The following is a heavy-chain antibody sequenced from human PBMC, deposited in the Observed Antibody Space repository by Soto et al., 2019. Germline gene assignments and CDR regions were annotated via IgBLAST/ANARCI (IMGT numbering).Heavy chain of an antibody. CDR1: GFTVSNYH. CDR3: ARDQIPGPPDYCDN. Sequence: GGSLRLSCAASGFTVSNYHMNWVRRAPGKGLEWVSVIYTAGSADFAESVKGRFTISRDNSKNTLYLQMNSLRAEDTAVYYCARDQIPGPPDYCDNWGQGTLVTVSS. V-gene: IGHV3-66*02. CDR2: IYTAGSA. J-gene: IGHJ4*02.